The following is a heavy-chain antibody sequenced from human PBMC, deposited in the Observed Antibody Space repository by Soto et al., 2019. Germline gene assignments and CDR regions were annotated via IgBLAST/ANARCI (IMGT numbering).Heavy chain of an antibody. J-gene: IGHJ6*02. V-gene: IGHV4-34*01. D-gene: IGHD6-13*01. CDR3: ASMVSSSWPSLYYYGMDV. CDR2: INHSGST. CDR1: GWSFRFYY. Sequence: AETLSITCAVYGWSFRFYYWSWIRQPPVKGLEWIGEINHSGSTNYNPSLKSRVPISVDTSKNQFSLKLSSVTAADTAVYYCASMVSSSWPSLYYYGMDVWGQGTTVTVSS.